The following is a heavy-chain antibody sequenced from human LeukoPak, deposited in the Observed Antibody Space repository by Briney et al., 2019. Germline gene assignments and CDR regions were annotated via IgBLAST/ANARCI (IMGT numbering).Heavy chain of an antibody. J-gene: IGHJ3*02. Sequence: SGGSLRLSCAASGFTFSNYWMHWVRQAPGKGLVWVSRINSDGLITNYADSVKGRFTVSRDNPKNTLYPQMNSLRVEDTAVYYCVREGGGSFLDSFDIWGQGKLVTVSS. V-gene: IGHV3-74*01. D-gene: IGHD2-15*01. CDR1: GFTFSNYW. CDR2: INSDGLIT. CDR3: VREGGGSFLDSFDI.